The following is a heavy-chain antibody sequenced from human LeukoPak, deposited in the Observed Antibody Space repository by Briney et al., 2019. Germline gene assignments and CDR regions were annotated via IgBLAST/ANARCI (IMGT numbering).Heavy chain of an antibody. CDR1: GGSISSYY. J-gene: IGHJ4*02. CDR2: IYYSGST. D-gene: IGHD6-6*01. CDR3: ARVSSSSDPPDF. V-gene: IGHV4-59*08. Sequence: SETLSLTCTVSGGSISSYYWGWIRQPPGEGLEWIGYIYYSGSTNYNPSLKSRVTISVDTSKNQFSLKLSSVTAADTAVYYCARVSSSSDPPDFWGQGTLVTVSS.